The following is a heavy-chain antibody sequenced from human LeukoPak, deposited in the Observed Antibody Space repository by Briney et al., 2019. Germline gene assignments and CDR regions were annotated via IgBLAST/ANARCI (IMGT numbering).Heavy chain of an antibody. CDR3: ARDAPGVYDYVWGSYRYEHIVRANDAFDI. Sequence: GASVKVSCKASGYTFTSYGISWVRQAPGQGLEWMGWISAYNGNTNYAQKLQGRVTMTTDTSTSTAYMELRSLRSDDTAVYYCARDAPGVYDYVWGSYRYEHIVRANDAFDIWGQGTMVTVSS. CDR1: GYTFTSYG. V-gene: IGHV1-18*01. CDR2: ISAYNGNT. J-gene: IGHJ3*02. D-gene: IGHD3-16*02.